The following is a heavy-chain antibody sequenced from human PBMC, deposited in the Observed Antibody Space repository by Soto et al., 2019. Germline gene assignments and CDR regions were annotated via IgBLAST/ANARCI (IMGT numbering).Heavy chain of an antibody. J-gene: IGHJ5*02. CDR1: GGSISSGDYY. D-gene: IGHD6-6*01. CDR3: ARERPDGARLDP. V-gene: IGHV4-30-4*01. Sequence: QVQLQESGPGLVKPSQTLSLTCTVSGGSISSGDYYWSWIRQPPGKGLEWIGYIYYSGSTHYNPSITSRVTISVDTSKNKLSLKLSSVTAAAKAVSSCARERPDGARLDPWGQGTLVTVSS. CDR2: IYYSGST.